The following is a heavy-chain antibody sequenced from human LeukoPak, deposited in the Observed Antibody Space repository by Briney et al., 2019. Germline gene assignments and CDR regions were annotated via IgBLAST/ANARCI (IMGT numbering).Heavy chain of an antibody. V-gene: IGHV3-30*02. J-gene: IGHJ4*02. CDR1: GFSFSSYG. CDR3: ARGGVAVSRDY. Sequence: GGSLRLSCAASGFSFSSYGMHWVRQAPGKGLEWVAYIQYDGSNEQYADSVKGRFSISRDSSKNILNLQMNSLRDEDTAVYYCARGGVAVSRDYWGQGTLVTVSS. CDR2: IQYDGSNE. D-gene: IGHD2-15*01.